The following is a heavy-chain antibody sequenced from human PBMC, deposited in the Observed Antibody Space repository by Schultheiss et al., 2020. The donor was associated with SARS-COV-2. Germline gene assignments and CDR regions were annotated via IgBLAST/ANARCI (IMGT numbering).Heavy chain of an antibody. V-gene: IGHV4-39*01. Sequence: SQTLSLTCTVSGGSISSYYWGWIRQPPGKGLEWIGSIYYSGSTYYNPSLKSRVTISVDTSKNQFSLKLSSVTAADTAVYYCARQRTSHLDYWGQGTLVTVSS. J-gene: IGHJ4*02. CDR3: ARQRTSHLDY. CDR1: GGSISSYY. CDR2: IYYSGST. D-gene: IGHD2-2*01.